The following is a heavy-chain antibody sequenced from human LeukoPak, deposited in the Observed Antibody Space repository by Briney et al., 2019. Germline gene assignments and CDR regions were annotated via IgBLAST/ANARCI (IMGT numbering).Heavy chain of an antibody. CDR1: GFTFGSYW. V-gene: IGHV3-7*05. Sequence: GGSLRLSCVASGFTFGSYWMNCVRQAPGKGLEWVANIRQDGSEKKYVDSVKGRFTISRDNAKNALYLQMNSLRAEDTAVYYCASISYGDYEHWGQGTLVTVSS. CDR3: ASISYGDYEH. D-gene: IGHD4-17*01. CDR2: IRQDGSEK. J-gene: IGHJ1*01.